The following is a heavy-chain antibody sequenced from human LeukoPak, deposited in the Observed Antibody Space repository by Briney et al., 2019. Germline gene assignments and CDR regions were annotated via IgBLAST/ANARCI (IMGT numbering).Heavy chain of an antibody. V-gene: IGHV4-59*01. Sequence: PSETLSLTCTVSGGSISSYYWSWIRQPPGKGLEWIGYIYYSGSTNYNPSLKSRVTISVATSKNQFSLKLRSVTAADTAVYYCARDQDSSGYYLDYWGQGPLATVSS. CDR3: ARDQDSSGYYLDY. J-gene: IGHJ4*02. CDR2: IYYSGST. D-gene: IGHD3-22*01. CDR1: GGSISSYY.